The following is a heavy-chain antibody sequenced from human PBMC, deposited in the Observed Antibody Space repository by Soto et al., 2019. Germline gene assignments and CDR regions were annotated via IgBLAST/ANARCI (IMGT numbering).Heavy chain of an antibody. D-gene: IGHD3-10*01. CDR2: IKSKTDGGTT. CDR3: TTVRYGSFPFH. CDR1: GFTFTNAW. Sequence: EVQLVESGGGLVKPGGSLRLSCAASGFTFTNAWMSWVRQAQGKGLEWVGRIKSKTDGGTTDYAAPVKGRFTISRDDSKTTMYLQMNSLKTEDTAVYYCTTVRYGSFPFHWGQGTMVTVSS. V-gene: IGHV3-15*01. J-gene: IGHJ3*01.